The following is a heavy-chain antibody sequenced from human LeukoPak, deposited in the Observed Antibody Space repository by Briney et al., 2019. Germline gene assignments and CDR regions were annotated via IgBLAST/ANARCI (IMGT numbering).Heavy chain of an antibody. CDR1: GVTLSNYA. V-gene: IGHV3-23*01. D-gene: IGHD2-21*02. J-gene: IGHJ4*02. CDR3: AKDREVVVTANTDY. CDR2: ISGSGGST. Sequence: GGSLRLSCVASGVTLSNYAMSWVRQAPGKGLEWVSAISGSGGSTYYADSVKGRFTISRDNSKNTLYLQMNSLRAEDTAVYYCAKDREVVVTANTDYWGQGTLVTVSS.